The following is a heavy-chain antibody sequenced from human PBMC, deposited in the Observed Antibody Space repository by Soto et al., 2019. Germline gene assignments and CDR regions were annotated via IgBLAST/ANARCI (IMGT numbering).Heavy chain of an antibody. CDR1: GGSISSGGYY. V-gene: IGHV4-31*03. Sequence: SETLCLTCTVSGGSISSGGYYWSWIRQHPGKGLEWIGYIYYSGSTYYNPSLKSRVTISVDTSKNQFSLKLSSVTAADTAVYYCARNPLDSSRFNWFDPWGQGTLVTVSS. CDR3: ARNPLDSSRFNWFDP. D-gene: IGHD6-13*01. J-gene: IGHJ5*02. CDR2: IYYSGST.